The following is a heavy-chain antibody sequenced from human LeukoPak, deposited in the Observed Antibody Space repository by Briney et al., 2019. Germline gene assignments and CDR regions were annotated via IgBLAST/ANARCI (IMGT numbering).Heavy chain of an antibody. D-gene: IGHD1/OR15-1a*01. CDR3: GRIAINANNGMDV. CDR2: RRNEASSDTT. J-gene: IGHJ6*02. V-gene: IGHV3-72*01. Sequence: PGRSLSLSRAVSLCTSCEHYTDRVSGSPPERLEWGVGRRNEASSDTTEYDASVEGRFTISRDVSESSLYLQMNSLRTEDTAVYYCGRIAINANNGMDVWGQGTTVTVSS. CDR1: LCTSCEHY.